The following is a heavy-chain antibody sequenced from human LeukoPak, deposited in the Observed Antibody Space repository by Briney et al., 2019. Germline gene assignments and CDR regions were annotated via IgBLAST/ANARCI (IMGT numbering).Heavy chain of an antibody. V-gene: IGHV3-33*01. D-gene: IGHD5-24*01. CDR1: GFTFGSYT. Sequence: PGGSLRLSCAASGFTFGSYTMHWVRQAPGKGLEWVAVIWYDGSNKYYADSVKGRFTISRDNSKNTLYLRVNSLRAEDTAMYYCARDRGGRWLQVYYFDYWGQGTLVTVSS. CDR3: ARDRGGRWLQVYYFDY. J-gene: IGHJ4*02. CDR2: IWYDGSNK.